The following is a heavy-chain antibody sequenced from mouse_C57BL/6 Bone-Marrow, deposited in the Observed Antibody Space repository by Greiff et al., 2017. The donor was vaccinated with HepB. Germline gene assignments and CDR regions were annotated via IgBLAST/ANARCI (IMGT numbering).Heavy chain of an antibody. D-gene: IGHD2-1*01. CDR1: GFNIKDDY. J-gene: IGHJ2*01. CDR2: IDPENGDT. V-gene: IGHV14-4*01. CDR3: TTQRDYGKGY. Sequence: EVQLVESGAELVRPGASVKLSCTASGFNIKDDYMHWVKQRPEQGLEWIGWIDPENGDTEYASKFQGKATITADTSSNTAYLQLSSLTSEDTAVYYCTTQRDYGKGYWGQGTTLTVSS.